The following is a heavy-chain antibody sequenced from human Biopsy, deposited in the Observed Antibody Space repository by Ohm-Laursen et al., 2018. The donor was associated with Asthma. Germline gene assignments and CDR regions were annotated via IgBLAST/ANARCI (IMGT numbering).Heavy chain of an antibody. D-gene: IGHD6-13*01. Sequence: SDTLSLTCSLSSGSGGYMRSGNYYWGWIRQPPGKGLEWIGSIYYSGTTYYNPSLESRVTVSADTSKNPFSLKPTSVTAADTAVYYCVRGSSSWHHGPFHYYYGLDVWGQGTTATVSS. CDR2: IYYSGTT. CDR3: VRGSSSWHHGPFHYYYGLDV. CDR1: SGSGGYMRSGNYY. J-gene: IGHJ6*02. V-gene: IGHV4-39*01.